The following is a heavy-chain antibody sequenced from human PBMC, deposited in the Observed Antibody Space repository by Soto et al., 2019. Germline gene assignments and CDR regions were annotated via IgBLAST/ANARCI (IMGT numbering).Heavy chain of an antibody. CDR3: AREQGYGYYRVADY. Sequence: QVQLVESGGGVVRPGRSLRLSCVASGFTLSGHGMHWVRQAPGKGLEWVAVITYDGSEIHYSDSVKGRFTISRDTSKNMVYLQMNSLKTEDTAMYYCAREQGYGYYRVADYWGQGTLVTVSS. CDR1: GFTLSGHG. D-gene: IGHD1-26*01. CDR2: ITYDGSEI. J-gene: IGHJ4*02. V-gene: IGHV3-30*03.